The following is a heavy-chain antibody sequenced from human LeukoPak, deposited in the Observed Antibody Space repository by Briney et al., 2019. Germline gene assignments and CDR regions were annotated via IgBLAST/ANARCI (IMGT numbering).Heavy chain of an antibody. Sequence: GGSLRLSCAASGFTFSSYAMHWVRQAPGKGLEWVSTITDSGGATYHADSVKGRFTISRDNSKNTLYLQMNSLRAEDTAVYYCAQRAQLPKRHFDYWGQGTLVTVSS. CDR1: GFTFSSYA. D-gene: IGHD2-2*01. CDR3: AQRAQLPKRHFDY. J-gene: IGHJ4*02. CDR2: ITDSGGAT. V-gene: IGHV3-23*01.